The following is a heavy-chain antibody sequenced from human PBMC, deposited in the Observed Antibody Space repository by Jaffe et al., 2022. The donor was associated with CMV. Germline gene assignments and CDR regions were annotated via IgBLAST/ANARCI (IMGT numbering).Heavy chain of an antibody. CDR1: GGTFSSYA. Sequence: QVQLVQSGAEVKKPGSSVKVSCKASGGTFSSYAISWVRQAPGQGLEWMGGIIPIFGTANYAQKFQGRVTITADESTSTAYMELSSLRSEDTAVYYCARSGVVPAAAGYYYYGMDVWGQGTTVTVSS. CDR3: ARSGVVPAAAGYYYYGMDV. CDR2: IIPIFGTA. D-gene: IGHD2-2*01. V-gene: IGHV1-69*01. J-gene: IGHJ6*02.